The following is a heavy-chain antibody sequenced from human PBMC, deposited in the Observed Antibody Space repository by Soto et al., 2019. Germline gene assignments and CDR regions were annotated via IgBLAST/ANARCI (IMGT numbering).Heavy chain of an antibody. Sequence: SETLSLTCSVSGAALNSGNYYWSWIRQVPGKGLEWIGHIYVTGAVDYNPPLRDRITISQDTSERQFPLNLRLVTAADTAVYYCARLRIATNNYKWFDPWGQGTLVTVSS. CDR3: ARLRIATNNYKWFDP. D-gene: IGHD2-21*01. CDR1: GAALNSGNYY. J-gene: IGHJ5*02. CDR2: IYVTGAV. V-gene: IGHV4-31*03.